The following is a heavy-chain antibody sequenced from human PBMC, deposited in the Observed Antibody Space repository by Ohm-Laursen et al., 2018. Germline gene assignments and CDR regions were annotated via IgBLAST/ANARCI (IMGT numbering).Heavy chain of an antibody. CDR1: GESSSGYF. J-gene: IGHJ6*02. CDR2: INQSGST. Sequence: GTLSLTCAVNGESSSGYFWNWLRQPPGQGLEWLGGINQSGSTKYNPFLKRRFTLSADSANSQFSLRLTSVTAADTATYYCARGRGVFKLYVWGQGTTVTVS. CDR3: ARGRGVFKLYV. V-gene: IGHV4-34*01.